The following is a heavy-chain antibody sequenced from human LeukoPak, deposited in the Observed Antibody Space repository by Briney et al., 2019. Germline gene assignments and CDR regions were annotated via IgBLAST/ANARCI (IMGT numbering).Heavy chain of an antibody. CDR1: GGSFSGYY. Sequence: SETLSLTCAVYGGSFSGYYWSWIRRPPGKGLEWIGEINHSGSTNYNPSLKSRVTISVDTSKNQFSLKLSSVTAADTAVYYCARGSTITYWYFDLWGRGTLVTVSS. V-gene: IGHV4-34*01. CDR3: ARGSTITYWYFDL. CDR2: INHSGST. D-gene: IGHD1-20*01. J-gene: IGHJ2*01.